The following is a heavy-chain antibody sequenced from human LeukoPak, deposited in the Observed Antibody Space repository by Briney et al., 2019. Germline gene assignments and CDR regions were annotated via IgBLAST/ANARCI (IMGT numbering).Heavy chain of an antibody. D-gene: IGHD3-10*01. CDR3: ARDSGTMVRGVIEGSGFDY. V-gene: IGHV3-21*01. CDR1: GFTFTTYG. J-gene: IGHJ4*02. CDR2: ISSSSSYI. Sequence: PGGSLRLSCSASGFTFTTYGMNWVRQAPGKGLEWVSSISSSSSYIYYADSVKGRFTISRDNAKNSLYLQMNSLRAEDTAVYYCARDSGTMVRGVIEGSGFDYWGQGTLVTVSS.